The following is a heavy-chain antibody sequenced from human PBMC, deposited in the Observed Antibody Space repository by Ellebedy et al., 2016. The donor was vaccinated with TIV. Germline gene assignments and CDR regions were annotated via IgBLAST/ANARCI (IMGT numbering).Heavy chain of an antibody. CDR3: ARQYNYGTSGYYVDY. J-gene: IGHJ4*02. D-gene: IGHD3-22*01. Sequence: MPSETLSLTCTVPGGSISRSSYYWGWVRQPPGKGLEWIASIYYSGSTYYNPSLKSRLTISVDTSKNQFSLKLTSVTAADTAVYYCARQYNYGTSGYYVDYWGQGTLLTVSS. CDR1: GGSISRSSYY. V-gene: IGHV4-39*01. CDR2: IYYSGST.